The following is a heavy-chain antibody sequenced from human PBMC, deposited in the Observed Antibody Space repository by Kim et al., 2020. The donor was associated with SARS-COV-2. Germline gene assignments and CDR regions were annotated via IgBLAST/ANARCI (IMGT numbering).Heavy chain of an antibody. CDR3: AREMSGRFDP. CDR2: IYYSGST. J-gene: IGHJ5*02. CDR1: GGSISSGGYY. D-gene: IGHD1-26*01. V-gene: IGHV4-31*03. Sequence: SETLSLTCTVSGGSISSGGYYWSWIRQHPGKGLEWIGYIYYSGSTYYNPSLKSRVTISVDTSKNQFSLKLSSVTAADTAVYYCAREMSGRFDPWGQGTLVTVSS.